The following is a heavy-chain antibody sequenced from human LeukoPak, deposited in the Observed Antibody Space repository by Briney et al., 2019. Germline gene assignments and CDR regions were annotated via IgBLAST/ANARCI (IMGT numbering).Heavy chain of an antibody. V-gene: IGHV3-30*03. CDR3: AILGSSSSGGGYFDY. CDR1: GFTFSSYG. CDR2: ISYDGSNK. D-gene: IGHD6-6*01. J-gene: IGHJ4*02. Sequence: PGGSLRLSCAASGFTFSSYGMHWVRQAPGKGLEWVAVISYDGSNKYYADSGKGRFTISRDNAKNTLYLQMNSLRAEDTAVYYCAILGSSSSGGGYFDYWGQGTLVTVSS.